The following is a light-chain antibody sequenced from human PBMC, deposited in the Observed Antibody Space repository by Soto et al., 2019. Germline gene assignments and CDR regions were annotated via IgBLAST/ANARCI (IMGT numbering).Light chain of an antibody. CDR2: GAS. J-gene: IGKJ1*01. Sequence: EIVLTQSPGTLSLSPGERATLSCRASQSVSSSYLAWYQQKPGQAPRLLIYGASSRATGIPDRFSGSGSGTDFTLTISGLEPEDFALYYCQQYGSSGTFGQGTKVDI. V-gene: IGKV3-20*01. CDR3: QQYGSSGT. CDR1: QSVSSSY.